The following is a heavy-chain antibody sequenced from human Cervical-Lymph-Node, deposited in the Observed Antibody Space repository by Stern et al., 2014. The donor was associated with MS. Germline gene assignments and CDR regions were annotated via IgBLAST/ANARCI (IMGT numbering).Heavy chain of an antibody. D-gene: IGHD2-8*01. V-gene: IGHV1-69*09. CDR2: IIPVVGMT. CDR3: ARASNDFYYGMDV. Sequence: VQLVESGAEVKKPGSSVKVSCKDSGRTMSRHSMSWMRQAPGRGLEWMGRIIPVVGMTNYAQSYLGRLTITADKSTHTVYMELNNLRSEDTAVYYCARASNDFYYGMDVWGQGTTVTVS. CDR1: GRTMSRHS. J-gene: IGHJ6*02.